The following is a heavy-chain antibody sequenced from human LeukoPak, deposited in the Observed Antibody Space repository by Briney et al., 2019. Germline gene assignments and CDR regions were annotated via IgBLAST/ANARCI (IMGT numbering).Heavy chain of an antibody. V-gene: IGHV4-59*01. Sequence: PSETLSLTCTVSGGSISGYSCTWLRQPPAQGLEWIGYFHNSRTTSYNPSLTVRVTISVATAMYKISLTLNSVTAADTAVSYFSRRHPGLSPWGERTLVTVSS. CDR2: FHNSRTT. J-gene: IGHJ5*02. CDR1: GGSISGYS. D-gene: IGHD3-9*01. CDR3: SRRHPGLSP.